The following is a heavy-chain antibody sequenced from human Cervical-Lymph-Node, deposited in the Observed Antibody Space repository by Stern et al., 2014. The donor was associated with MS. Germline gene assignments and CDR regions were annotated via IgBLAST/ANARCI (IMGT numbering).Heavy chain of an antibody. CDR2: IIPFFGMT. J-gene: IGHJ6*02. V-gene: IGHV1-69*14. D-gene: IGHD5-24*01. CDR3: ATRDMATVTNYYYGMDV. CDR1: GGTFSSYA. Sequence: QVQLVQSGAEVKRPGSSVKVSCKASGGTFSSYAISWVRQAPGEGLEWMGGIIPFFGMTNYVQRFQGRVTLTADKSTTTAFMELSSLRSEDTAVYYCATRDMATVTNYYYGMDVWGQGTTVIVSS.